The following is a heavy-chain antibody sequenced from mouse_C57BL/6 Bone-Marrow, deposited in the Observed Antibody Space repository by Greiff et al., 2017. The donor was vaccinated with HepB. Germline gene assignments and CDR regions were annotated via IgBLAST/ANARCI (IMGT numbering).Heavy chain of an antibody. CDR2: ISGGGGNT. Sequence: EVKLQESGGGLVKPGGSLKLSCAASGFTFSSYTMSWVRQTPEKRLEWVATISGGGGNTYYPDSVKGRFTISRDNAKNTQYLQMSSLRSEDTALYYCARQDHYFDYWGQGTTLTVSS. CDR3: ARQDHYFDY. CDR1: GFTFSSYT. J-gene: IGHJ2*01. V-gene: IGHV5-9*01.